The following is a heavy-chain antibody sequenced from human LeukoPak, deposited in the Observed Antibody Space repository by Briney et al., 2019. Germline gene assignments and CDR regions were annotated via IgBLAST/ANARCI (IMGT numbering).Heavy chain of an antibody. J-gene: IGHJ4*02. V-gene: IGHV1-2*02. CDR1: GYTFTDYY. CDR3: ARAQGWERPLDY. D-gene: IGHD1-1*01. Sequence: ASVKVSCKASGYTFTDYYIYWVRQAPGQGLEWMGWIIPNSGGTKYAQNFQGRVNMTRDTSISTAYMELSRLTSDDTAVYYCARAQGWERPLDYWGQGTLVIVSS. CDR2: IIPNSGGT.